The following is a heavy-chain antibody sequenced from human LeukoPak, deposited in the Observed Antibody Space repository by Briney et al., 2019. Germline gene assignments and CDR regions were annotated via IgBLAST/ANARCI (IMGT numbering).Heavy chain of an antibody. J-gene: IGHJ4*02. D-gene: IGHD4/OR15-4a*01. V-gene: IGHV3-23*01. CDR2: ISGSGST. CDR1: GFTFSSYA. Sequence: GGSLRLSCAASGFTFSSYAMSWVRQAPGKGLEWVSAISGSGSTYYADSVKGRFTISRDNSKNTLYLQMNSLRAEDTAVYYCYYADYGDYWGQGTLVTVSS. CDR3: YYADYGDY.